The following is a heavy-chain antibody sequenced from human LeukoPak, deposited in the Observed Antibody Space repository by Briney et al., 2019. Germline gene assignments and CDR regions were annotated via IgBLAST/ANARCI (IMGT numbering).Heavy chain of an antibody. CDR1: GYTFISYA. D-gene: IGHD3/OR15-3a*01. CDR2: ISTFKGDT. J-gene: IGHJ3*01. Sequence: ASVKVSCKTSGYTFISYAISWVRQAPGQGLERMGWISTFKGDTKYAQKFRDRVSMTTDTSTSTAHLELRSLRSEDTAIYYCARDSGLGLFGVWGQGTVVTVSS. CDR3: ARDSGLGLFGV. V-gene: IGHV1-18*01.